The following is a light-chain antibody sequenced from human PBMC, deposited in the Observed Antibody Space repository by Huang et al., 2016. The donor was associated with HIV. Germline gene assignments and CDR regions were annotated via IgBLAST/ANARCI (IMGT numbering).Light chain of an antibody. J-gene: IGKJ3*01. V-gene: IGKV3-15*01. CDR2: GAS. CDR3: QQNNNWPPLFT. CDR1: QSVSSN. Sequence: EIVMTQSPATLSASPGERATLSCRASQSVSSNLAWYQQKPGQAPRLIIYGASTRATGIPARFSGSGSGTDFTLTISSLQSEDFAVYYFQQNNNWPPLFTFGPGTKVDIK.